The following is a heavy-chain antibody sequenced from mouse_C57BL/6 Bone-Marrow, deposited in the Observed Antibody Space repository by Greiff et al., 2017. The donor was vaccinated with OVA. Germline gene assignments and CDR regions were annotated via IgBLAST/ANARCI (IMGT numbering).Heavy chain of an antibody. CDR3: ARRDGGDYFDY. V-gene: IGHV14-2*01. CDR2: IDPEDGET. D-gene: IGHD3-3*01. J-gene: IGHJ2*01. CDR1: GFNIKDYY. Sequence: EVQLQQSGAELVKPGASVKLSCTASGFNIKDYYMHWVKQRTEQGLEWIGRIDPEDGETKYAPKFPGKATITADTSSNTAYLQLSSLTSEDTAVYYCARRDGGDYFDYWGQGTTLTVSS.